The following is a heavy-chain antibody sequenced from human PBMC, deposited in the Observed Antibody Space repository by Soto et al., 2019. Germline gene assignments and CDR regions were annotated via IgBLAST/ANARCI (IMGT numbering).Heavy chain of an antibody. Sequence: SETLSLTCTVSGGSISSYFWTWIRQSPGKGLQWIGYVHYSGNTNYNPSLKSRVTMSVDTSKNQFSLRLTSVTAADTAVYYCARMDQLAPKRNAFDIWGQGTMVTVSS. D-gene: IGHD1-1*01. CDR2: VHYSGNT. CDR1: GGSISSYF. V-gene: IGHV4-59*01. CDR3: ARMDQLAPKRNAFDI. J-gene: IGHJ3*02.